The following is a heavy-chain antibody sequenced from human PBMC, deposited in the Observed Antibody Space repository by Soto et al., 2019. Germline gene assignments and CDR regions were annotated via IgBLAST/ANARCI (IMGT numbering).Heavy chain of an antibody. V-gene: IGHV4-31*03. CDR1: GGSISSGGYY. Sequence: SETLSPTCTVSGGSISSGGYYWSWIRQHPGKGLEWIGYIYYSGSTYYNPSLKSRVTISVDTSKNQFSLKLSSVTAADTAVYYCARTSSESQWLGLYYYYGMDVWGQGTTVTVSS. D-gene: IGHD6-19*01. J-gene: IGHJ6*02. CDR2: IYYSGST. CDR3: ARTSSESQWLGLYYYYGMDV.